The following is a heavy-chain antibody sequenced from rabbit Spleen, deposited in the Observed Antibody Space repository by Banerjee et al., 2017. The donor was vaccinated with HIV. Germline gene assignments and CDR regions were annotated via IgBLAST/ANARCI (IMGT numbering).Heavy chain of an antibody. D-gene: IGHD1-1*01. V-gene: IGHV1S40*01. CDR1: GFSFNSGYD. Sequence: QSLEESGGGLVKPGASLTLTCKASGFSFNSGYDMCWVRQAPGKGLEWVACAYTGSSGSTYYASWAKGRFTISKTSSTTVTLQMTSLTVADTATYFCARDRDVGSGGVGYLGLWGPGTLVT. CDR3: ARDRDVGSGGVGYLGL. CDR2: AYTGSSGST. J-gene: IGHJ4*01.